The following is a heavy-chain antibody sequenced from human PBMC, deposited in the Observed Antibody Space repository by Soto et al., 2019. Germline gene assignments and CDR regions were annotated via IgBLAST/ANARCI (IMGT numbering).Heavy chain of an antibody. V-gene: IGHV3-33*01. Sequence: QVQLVESGGGVVQPGRSLRLSCAASGFIFSSYGMHWVRQAPGKGLEWVAIIWHDGSSAYYADSVKGRFTISRDNSRNILHLDMNSLRVDDTAVYYCARGPFGGISGCDLWGQGTLVTVSS. CDR2: IWHDGSSA. CDR1: GFIFSSYG. J-gene: IGHJ4*02. CDR3: ARGPFGGISGCDL. D-gene: IGHD3-16*01.